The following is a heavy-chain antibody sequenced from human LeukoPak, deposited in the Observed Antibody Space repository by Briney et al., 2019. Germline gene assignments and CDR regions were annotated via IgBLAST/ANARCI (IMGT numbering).Heavy chain of an antibody. D-gene: IGHD6-19*01. CDR2: IYYSGST. J-gene: IGHJ5*02. Sequence: KPSETLSLTCTVSGGSISSYYWSWIRQPPGKGLEWIGYIYYSGSTNYNPSLKSRVTISVDTSKNQFSLKLGSVTAADTAVYYCARDNGYSSGWYWFDPWGQGTLVTVSS. CDR1: GGSISSYY. CDR3: ARDNGYSSGWYWFDP. V-gene: IGHV4-59*01.